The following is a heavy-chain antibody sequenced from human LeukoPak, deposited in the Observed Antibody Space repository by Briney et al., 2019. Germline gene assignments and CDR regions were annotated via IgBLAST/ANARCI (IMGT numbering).Heavy chain of an antibody. Sequence: GGSLRLSCAASGFTFSTYGMHWVRQAPGKGLEWVAVISYDGSNKYYADSVKGRFTISRDNSKNTLYLQMNSLRAEDTAVYYCAATTVVTPFDYWGQRTLVTVSS. CDR3: AATTVVTPFDY. CDR1: GFTFSTYG. J-gene: IGHJ4*02. CDR2: ISYDGSNK. D-gene: IGHD4-23*01. V-gene: IGHV3-30*19.